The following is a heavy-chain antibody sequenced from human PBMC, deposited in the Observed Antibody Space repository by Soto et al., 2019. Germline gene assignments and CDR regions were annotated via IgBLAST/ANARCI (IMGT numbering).Heavy chain of an antibody. CDR1: GFTFSSYA. D-gene: IGHD2-8*01. V-gene: IGHV3-30-3*01. J-gene: IGHJ4*02. CDR2: ISYDGSNK. Sequence: VQLVESGGGVVQPGRSLRLSCAASGFTFSSYAMHWVRQAPGKGLEWVAVISYDGSNKYYADSVKGRFTISRDNSKNTLYLQMNSLRAEDTAVYYCASLTDSEQLGYCTNGVCSLFDYWGQGTLVTVSS. CDR3: ASLTDSEQLGYCTNGVCSLFDY.